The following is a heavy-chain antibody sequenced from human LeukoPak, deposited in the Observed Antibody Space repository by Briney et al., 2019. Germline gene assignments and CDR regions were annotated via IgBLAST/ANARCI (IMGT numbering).Heavy chain of an antibody. D-gene: IGHD2-2*01. V-gene: IGHV1-69*13. J-gene: IGHJ6*02. CDR1: GGTFSRYA. CDR3: ASSHCSSTSCYGAYYYGMDV. Sequence: GASVTVSCKASGGTFSRYAISWVRQAPGQGLEWMGGIIPVFGTANYAQKFQGRVTITADESTSTAYMELSSLRSEDTAVYYCASSHCSSTSCYGAYYYGMDVWGQGTTVTVSS. CDR2: IIPVFGTA.